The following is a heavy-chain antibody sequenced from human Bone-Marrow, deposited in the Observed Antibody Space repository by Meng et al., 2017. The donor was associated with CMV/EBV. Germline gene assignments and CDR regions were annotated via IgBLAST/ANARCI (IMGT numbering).Heavy chain of an antibody. V-gene: IGHV3-23*01. Sequence: GESLKISCAASGFTFGIYAMSWVRQAPGKGLEWVSAISGSGGSTHYADSVKGRFIISRDNSKNTLYVQMNSLRAEDTAVYYCVRGVYSSPNYYGMDVWGQGTTVTVSS. CDR3: VRGVYSSPNYYGMDV. CDR1: GFTFGIYA. D-gene: IGHD3-22*01. CDR2: ISGSGGST. J-gene: IGHJ6*02.